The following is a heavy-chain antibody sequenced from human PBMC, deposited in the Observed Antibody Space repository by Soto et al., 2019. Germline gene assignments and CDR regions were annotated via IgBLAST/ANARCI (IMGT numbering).Heavy chain of an antibody. J-gene: IGHJ6*02. Sequence: GGSLRLSCAASGFTFSSYDMQWVRQATGKGLEWVSAIGTAGDTYYPGSVKGRFTISRENAKNSLYLQMNSLRAGDTAVYYCARSPPAGYHYSYGMDVWGQGTTVTVSS. V-gene: IGHV3-13*04. CDR3: ARSPPAGYHYSYGMDV. D-gene: IGHD3-9*01. CDR1: GFTFSSYD. CDR2: IGTAGDT.